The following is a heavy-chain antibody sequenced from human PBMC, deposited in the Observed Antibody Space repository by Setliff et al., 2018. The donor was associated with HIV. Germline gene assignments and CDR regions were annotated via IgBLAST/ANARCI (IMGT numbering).Heavy chain of an antibody. J-gene: IGHJ5*02. D-gene: IGHD3-22*01. Sequence: SETLSLTCAVYGGSFSGYYWSWIRQPPGKGLEWIGEINHSGSTNYNPSLKSRVTISVDTSKNQFSLKLSSVTAADTAVYYCARARNISWLGSSTRNNWFGPWGQGTLVTVSS. CDR2: INHSGST. V-gene: IGHV4-34*01. CDR3: ARARNISWLGSSTRNNWFGP. CDR1: GGSFSGYY.